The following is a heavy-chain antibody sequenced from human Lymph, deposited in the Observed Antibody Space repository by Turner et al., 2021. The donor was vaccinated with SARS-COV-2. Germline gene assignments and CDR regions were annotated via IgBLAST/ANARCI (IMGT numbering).Heavy chain of an antibody. J-gene: IGHJ4*02. V-gene: IGHV3-53*01. Sequence: EVQLVESGGGLIQPGGCLRLSCAASGFTVSSNYMSWVRQAPGKGLEWVSLIYSGGSTLYADSVKGRFTISRDNSKNTLYLQMNSLRADDTAVYYCARVLPYGDYFDFWGQGTLVTVSS. CDR3: ARVLPYGDYFDF. CDR1: GFTVSSNY. D-gene: IGHD4-17*01. CDR2: IYSGGST.